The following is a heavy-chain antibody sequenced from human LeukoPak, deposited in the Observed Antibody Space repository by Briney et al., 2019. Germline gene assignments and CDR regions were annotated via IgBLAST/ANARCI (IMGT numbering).Heavy chain of an antibody. CDR2: ISYDGSNK. V-gene: IGHV3-30*18. CDR1: GFTFSSYA. J-gene: IGHJ4*02. Sequence: GGSLRLSCAASGFTFSSYAMHWVRQAPGKGLEWVAVISYDGSNKYYADSVKGRFTISRDNSKNTLYLQMNSLRAEDTAVYYCAKGEDYYDSTSAYYFDYWGQGTLVTVSS. D-gene: IGHD3-22*01. CDR3: AKGEDYYDSTSAYYFDY.